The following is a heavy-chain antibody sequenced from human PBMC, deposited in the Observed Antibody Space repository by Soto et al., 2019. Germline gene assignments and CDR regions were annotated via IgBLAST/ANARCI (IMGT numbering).Heavy chain of an antibody. Sequence: PSETLSLTCAVSGGSISSGGYSWSWIRQPPGKGLEWIGYIYHSGSTYYSPSLKSRVTMSVDTSKNHFSLRLISVTAADTAIYFCAREGNLGRWLQPLDFWGQGTLVTVSS. V-gene: IGHV4-30-2*01. J-gene: IGHJ4*02. D-gene: IGHD5-12*01. CDR2: IYHSGST. CDR3: AREGNLGRWLQPLDF. CDR1: GGSISSGGYS.